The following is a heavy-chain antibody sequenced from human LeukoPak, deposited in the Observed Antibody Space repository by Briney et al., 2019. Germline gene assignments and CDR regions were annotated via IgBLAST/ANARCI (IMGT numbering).Heavy chain of an antibody. J-gene: IGHJ4*02. Sequence: PGGSLRLSCAASGFTFSPYAMTWVRQAPGKGLEWVSGMSGSGGSRYYGDSVKGRFNISRDNSKNTLYLEMNSLRVEDTAKYYCAKGPVNYGDSFDYWGQGTLVTVSS. D-gene: IGHD4-17*01. CDR3: AKGPVNYGDSFDY. V-gene: IGHV3-23*01. CDR1: GFTFSPYA. CDR2: MSGSGGSR.